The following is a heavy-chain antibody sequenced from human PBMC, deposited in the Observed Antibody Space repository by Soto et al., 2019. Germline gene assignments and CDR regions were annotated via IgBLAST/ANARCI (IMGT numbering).Heavy chain of an antibody. D-gene: IGHD2-2*03. Sequence: GESLKISCKTSGYSFISYWVAWVRQKPGKGLEWMGTFYPGDSTSTYSPSFQGQVTISVDKSISTAYLHLSSLKASDTAMYYCARVIGYCRNNDCSWTFDIWGQGTTVTVSS. CDR2: FYPGDSTS. J-gene: IGHJ3*02. CDR3: ARVIGYCRNNDCSWTFDI. CDR1: GYSFISYW. V-gene: IGHV5-51*01.